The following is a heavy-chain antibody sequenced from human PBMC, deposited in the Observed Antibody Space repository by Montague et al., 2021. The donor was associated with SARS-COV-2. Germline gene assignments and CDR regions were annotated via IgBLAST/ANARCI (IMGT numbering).Heavy chain of an antibody. J-gene: IGHJ4*02. V-gene: IGHV4-39*01. CDR3: ARQHGRGFVVTGFETYFDY. D-gene: IGHD2-15*01. CDR1: GDSISSCCYY. Sequence: SETLSLTCTVSGDSISSCCYYWVRNRQSPGRGLVWIVSINYNARSNSYPSLQSPVSICVDAPKVQFSLQSVSMTAAATSVYYCARQHGRGFVVTGFETYFDYWGQGSLVIVSS. CDR2: INYNARS.